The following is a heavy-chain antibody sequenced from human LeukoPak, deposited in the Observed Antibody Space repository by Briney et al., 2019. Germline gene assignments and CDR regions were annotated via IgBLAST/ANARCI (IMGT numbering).Heavy chain of an antibody. CDR1: GITLSNYG. V-gene: IGHV3-23*01. Sequence: GGSLRLSCAVSGITLSNYGMSWVRQAPGKGLEWVAGISDGGGSRNYADSVKGRFTIFRYNPKNTLYLQMNSLRAEDTAVYFCAKRGVVIRAVIIVGFHKEAYYFDYWGQGALVTVSS. J-gene: IGHJ4*02. CDR2: ISDGGGSR. CDR3: AKRGVVIRAVIIVGFHKEAYYFDY. D-gene: IGHD3-10*01.